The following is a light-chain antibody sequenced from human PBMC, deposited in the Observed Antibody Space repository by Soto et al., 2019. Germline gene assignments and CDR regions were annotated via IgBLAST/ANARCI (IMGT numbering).Light chain of an antibody. CDR3: CSYAGGNTYV. CDR2: DGS. J-gene: IGLJ1*01. CDR1: SRDVGLYDF. Sequence: QSALTQPASVSGSPGQSITISCTGTSRDVGLYDFVSWSQQHPGKAPKLLIYDGSERPSGVSNRFSASESGNTASLTISGLQAEDEADYYCCSYAGGNTYVFGSGTKLTVL. V-gene: IGLV2-23*01.